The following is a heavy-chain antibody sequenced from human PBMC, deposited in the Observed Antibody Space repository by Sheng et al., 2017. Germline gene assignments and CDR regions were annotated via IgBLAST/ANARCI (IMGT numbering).Heavy chain of an antibody. D-gene: IGHD1-26*01. V-gene: IGHV3-64D*06. Sequence: EVQVVESGGGLVQPGGSLRLSCSASGFSFSSYAMHWVRQAPGKGLEYASSISHDGRSTSYADSVRGRFTISRDNSKNTLYLQMNSLRTEDTAIYYCVKDRWVDYWGQG. CDR3: VKDRWVDY. CDR1: GFSFSSYA. CDR2: ISHDGRST. J-gene: IGHJ4*02.